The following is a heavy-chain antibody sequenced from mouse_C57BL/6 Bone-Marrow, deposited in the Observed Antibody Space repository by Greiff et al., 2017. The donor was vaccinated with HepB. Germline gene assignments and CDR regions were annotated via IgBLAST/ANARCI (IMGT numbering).Heavy chain of an antibody. D-gene: IGHD1-1*01. V-gene: IGHV5-4*01. CDR2: ISDGGSYT. CDR1: GFTFSSYA. Sequence: DVKLVESGGGLVKPGGSLKLSCAASGFTFSSYAMSWVRQTPEKRLEWVATISDGGSYTYYPDNVKGRFTISRDNAKNNLYLQMSHLKSEDTAMYYCAREATVVATDYWGQGTTLTVSS. CDR3: AREATVVATDY. J-gene: IGHJ2*01.